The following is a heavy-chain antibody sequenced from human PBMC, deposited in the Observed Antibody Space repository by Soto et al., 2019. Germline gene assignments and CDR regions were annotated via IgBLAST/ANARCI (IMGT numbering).Heavy chain of an antibody. Sequence: ASVNVSCKASGYTFTSYGISWVRQAPGQGLEWMGWISAYNGNTNYAQKLQGRVTMTTDTSTSTAYMELRSLRSDDTAVYYCARMEIQLWFGAFDIWGQGTMVTVSS. V-gene: IGHV1-18*01. J-gene: IGHJ3*02. CDR2: ISAYNGNT. CDR1: GYTFTSYG. CDR3: ARMEIQLWFGAFDI. D-gene: IGHD5-18*01.